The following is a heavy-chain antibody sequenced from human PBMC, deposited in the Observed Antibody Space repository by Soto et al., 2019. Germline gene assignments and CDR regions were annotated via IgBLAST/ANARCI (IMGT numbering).Heavy chain of an antibody. CDR2: IYYSGST. CDR3: ARHPSPYSSSLNWFDP. CDR1: GGSISSSSYY. Sequence: SETLSLTCTVSGGSISSSSYYWGWIRQPPGKGLEWIGSIYYSGSTYYNPSLKSRVTISVDTSKNQFSLKLSSVTAADTAVYYCARHPSPYSSSLNWFDPWGQGTLVTVSS. D-gene: IGHD6-13*01. V-gene: IGHV4-39*01. J-gene: IGHJ5*02.